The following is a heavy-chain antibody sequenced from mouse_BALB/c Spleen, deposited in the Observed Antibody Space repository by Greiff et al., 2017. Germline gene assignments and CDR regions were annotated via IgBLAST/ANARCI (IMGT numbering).Heavy chain of an antibody. J-gene: IGHJ4*01. D-gene: IGHD2-1*01. CDR2: ISSGGSYT. Sequence: EVNVVESGGGLVKPGGSLKLSCAASGFTFSSYAMSWVRQTPEKRLEWVATISSGGSYTYYPDSVKGRFTISRDNAKNTLYLQMSSLRSEDTAMYYCARPIYYGNYEDAMDYWGQGTSVTVSS. CDR3: ARPIYYGNYEDAMDY. V-gene: IGHV5-9-3*01. CDR1: GFTFSSYA.